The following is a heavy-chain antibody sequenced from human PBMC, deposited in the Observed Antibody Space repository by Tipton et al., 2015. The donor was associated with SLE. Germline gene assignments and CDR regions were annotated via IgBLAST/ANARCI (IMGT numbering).Heavy chain of an antibody. V-gene: IGHV3-30*03. Sequence: RSLRLSCAASGFTFSSYGMHWVRQAPGKGLEWVAVISFDGSDKYYPDSVKGRFTISRDNSKSTLYLQMNSLRPEDTAIYFCAREAKDFFDISNYGGFDNWGQGTLVTVSS. CDR2: ISFDGSDK. J-gene: IGHJ4*02. CDR1: GFTFSSYG. D-gene: IGHD3-16*01. CDR3: AREAKDFFDISNYGGFDN.